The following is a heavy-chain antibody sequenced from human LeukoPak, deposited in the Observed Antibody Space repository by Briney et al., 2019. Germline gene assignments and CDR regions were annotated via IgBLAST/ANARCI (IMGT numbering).Heavy chain of an antibody. D-gene: IGHD6-6*01. CDR2: IYTSGST. CDR3: ARVIGNGYSSSSGFDY. Sequence: SQTLSLTCTVSGGSISSGSYYWSWIRQPAGKGLEWIGRIYTSGSTNYNPSLKSRVTISVDTSKNQFSLKLSSVTAADTAVYYCARVIGNGYSSSSGFDYWGQGTLVTVSS. V-gene: IGHV4-61*02. CDR1: GGSISSGSYY. J-gene: IGHJ4*02.